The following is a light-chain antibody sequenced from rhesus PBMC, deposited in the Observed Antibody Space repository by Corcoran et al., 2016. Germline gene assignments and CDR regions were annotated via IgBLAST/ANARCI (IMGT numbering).Light chain of an antibody. J-gene: IGKJ2*01. CDR3: HQYSNWPR. CDR1: QSVSS. CDR2: DSS. V-gene: IGKV3-35*01. Sequence: IVLTQSPATLSLSPGEGGTISCRASQSVSSLAGYQQKPGQAPRLLIYDSSNRATGIHVSLSGRGFGTEFTLTIIRMEPEDVGVYFCHQYSNWPRFVQGTKVEIK.